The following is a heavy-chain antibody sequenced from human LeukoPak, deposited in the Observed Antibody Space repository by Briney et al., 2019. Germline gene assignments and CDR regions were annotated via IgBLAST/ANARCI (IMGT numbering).Heavy chain of an antibody. D-gene: IGHD3-3*01. Sequence: GGSLRLSCAASGFTFSSYSMNWVRQAPGKGLEWISSISSSSSYIYYADSVKGRFTISRDNAKNFLYLQMNSLRVEDTALYYCAKDHRDDFPLGAFDIWGQGAMVTVSS. CDR1: GFTFSSYS. J-gene: IGHJ3*02. V-gene: IGHV3-21*04. CDR2: ISSSSSYI. CDR3: AKDHRDDFPLGAFDI.